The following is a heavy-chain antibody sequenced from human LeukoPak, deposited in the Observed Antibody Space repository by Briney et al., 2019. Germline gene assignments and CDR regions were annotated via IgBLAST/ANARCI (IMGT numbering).Heavy chain of an antibody. CDR2: INTNTGNP. Sequence: ASVKVSCKASGYTFTTYALNWVRQAPGQGLEWVGWINTNTGNPTSAPAFTGRFVFSLDTSVSTAYLQISSLKAEDTAVYFCARVAAPYSYYYYGMDVWGQGTTVTVSS. CDR1: GYTFTTYA. V-gene: IGHV7-4-1*02. CDR3: ARVAAPYSYYYYGMDV. J-gene: IGHJ6*02. D-gene: IGHD2-15*01.